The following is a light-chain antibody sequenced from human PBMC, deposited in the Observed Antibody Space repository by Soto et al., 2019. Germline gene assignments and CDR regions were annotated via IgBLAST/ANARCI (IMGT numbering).Light chain of an antibody. J-gene: IGKJ2*01. CDR2: AAS. CDR1: QGISNE. Sequence: AIQMTQSPSSLSASVGDRVTITCRASQGISNELGWYQQKPGKAPKLLMYAASSLQSGVPPRFSGSGSGTDFTLTISSLQPEDFATYYCLQDHNYPRTFGQGTKLEIK. CDR3: LQDHNYPRT. V-gene: IGKV1-6*01.